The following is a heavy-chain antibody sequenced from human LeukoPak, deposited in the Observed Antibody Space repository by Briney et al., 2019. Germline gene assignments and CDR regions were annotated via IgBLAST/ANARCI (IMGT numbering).Heavy chain of an antibody. V-gene: IGHV3-23*01. Sequence: GGSLRLSCAASGFTFSSYAMSWVRQAPGKGLEWVSAMSGSGVSTYYADSVKGRFTISRDNSKNTLYLQMNSLRGEDTAVYYCAKPRILYYCSSTSCHEGGFDCWGQGTLVTVSS. J-gene: IGHJ4*02. CDR2: MSGSGVST. D-gene: IGHD2-2*01. CDR1: GFTFSSYA. CDR3: AKPRILYYCSSTSCHEGGFDC.